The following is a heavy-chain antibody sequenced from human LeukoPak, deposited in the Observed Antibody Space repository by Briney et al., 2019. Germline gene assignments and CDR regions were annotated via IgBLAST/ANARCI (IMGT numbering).Heavy chain of an antibody. V-gene: IGHV4-59*01. CDR1: GDSMSRYY. J-gene: IGHJ4*02. CDR3: ARDRGSGWEPFDS. D-gene: IGHD6-19*01. CDR2: IFYNGIT. Sequence: SETLSLTCIVSGDSMSRYYWSWIRQPPGKGLEWVGYIFYNGITNYNPSLASRVSISIDTSKNQFSLRLRSVTAAGTATYYCARDRGSGWEPFDSRGQGTLVTVSS.